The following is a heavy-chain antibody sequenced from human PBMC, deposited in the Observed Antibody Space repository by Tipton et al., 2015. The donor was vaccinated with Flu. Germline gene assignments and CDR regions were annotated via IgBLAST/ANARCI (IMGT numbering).Heavy chain of an antibody. J-gene: IGHJ1*01. CDR1: VGSISSYN. CDR3: ARERYSSGWLEYFQN. CDR2: IYSGGST. Sequence: TLSLTCTVSVGSISSYNWNWIRQPAGKGLEWIGRIYSGGSTNYNPSLKRRVTMSIGSSKNQLSLKMTSVTAADTALYFCARERYSSGWLEYFQNWGQGTLVTVSS. V-gene: IGHV4-4*07. D-gene: IGHD6-19*01.